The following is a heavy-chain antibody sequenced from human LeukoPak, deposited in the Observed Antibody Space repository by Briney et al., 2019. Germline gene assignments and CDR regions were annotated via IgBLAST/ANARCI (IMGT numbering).Heavy chain of an antibody. CDR2: IIPIFGTA. Sequence: SVKVSCKASGGTFSSYAISWVRQAPGQGLEWVGSIIPIFGTANYAQTFQGGVTITTDESTSTPYMEISTPRAEATARCYSAHSERWLQFDAFDIWGQGTMVTVSS. CDR3: AHSERWLQFDAFDI. J-gene: IGHJ3*02. CDR1: GGTFSSYA. V-gene: IGHV1-69*05. D-gene: IGHD5-24*01.